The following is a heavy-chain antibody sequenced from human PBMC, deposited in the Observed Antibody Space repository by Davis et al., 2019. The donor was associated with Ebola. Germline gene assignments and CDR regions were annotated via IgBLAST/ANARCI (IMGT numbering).Heavy chain of an antibody. Sequence: GESLKISCAAAGFSFSDYWMQWVRQAPGEELVWVSHITSDGSTTSYAESVRGRFTISRDNARNTLYLQMDSLRVEDTATYYCVRDNYGVDYWGQGTLVTVSS. D-gene: IGHD5-24*01. CDR2: ITSDGSTT. CDR1: GFSFSDYW. V-gene: IGHV3-74*01. J-gene: IGHJ4*02. CDR3: VRDNYGVDY.